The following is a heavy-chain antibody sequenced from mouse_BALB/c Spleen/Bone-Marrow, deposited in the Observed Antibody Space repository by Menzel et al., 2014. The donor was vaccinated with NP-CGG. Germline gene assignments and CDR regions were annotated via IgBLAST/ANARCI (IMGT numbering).Heavy chain of an antibody. D-gene: IGHD2-4*01. CDR3: ARHAYYDQTEVSFVY. J-gene: IGHJ3*01. CDR2: ISGGGSYT. V-gene: IGHV5-9-2*01. Sequence: EVQRVESGGGLVKSGGSLKLSCAASGFSFNSYGMSWVRQTPEKRLEWVVTISGGGSYTFYPDSVKGRFTISRDNAKNNLYLQLSSLRSEDTALYYCARHAYYDQTEVSFVYWGQGTLVTVSA. CDR1: GFSFNSYG.